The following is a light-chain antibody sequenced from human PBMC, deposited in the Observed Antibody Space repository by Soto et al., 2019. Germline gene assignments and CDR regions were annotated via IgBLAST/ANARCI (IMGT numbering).Light chain of an antibody. CDR3: SSYTTSRTWV. Sequence: QSALTQPASVSGSPGQSITISCTGTSSNVAGYNYVSWFQHRPGRVPKLILYDVTHRHSGVAHLFSGSKSGNTASLTSSGLPDDDDADYCGSSYTTSRTWVFGGGTKLTVL. V-gene: IGLV2-14*03. CDR2: DVT. CDR1: SSNVAGYNY. J-gene: IGLJ3*02.